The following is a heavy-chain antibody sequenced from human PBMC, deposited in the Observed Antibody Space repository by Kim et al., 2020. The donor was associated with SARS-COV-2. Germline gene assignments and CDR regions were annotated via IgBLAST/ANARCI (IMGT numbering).Heavy chain of an antibody. Sequence: GSNKYYADSVKGRFTISRDNSKNTLYLQMNSLRAEDTAVYYCARALDFDLWGRGTLVTVSS. V-gene: IGHV3-33*01. CDR3: ARALDFDL. CDR2: GSNK. J-gene: IGHJ2*01.